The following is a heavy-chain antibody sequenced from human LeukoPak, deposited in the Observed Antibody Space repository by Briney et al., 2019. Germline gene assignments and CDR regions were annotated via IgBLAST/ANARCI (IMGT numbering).Heavy chain of an antibody. CDR3: ARDSGIYYGFDAFDI. CDR1: GFTFSSYS. J-gene: IGHJ3*02. Sequence: GGSLRLSCAASGFTFSSYSMNWVRQAPGKGLEWVSSISSSSSCIYYTDSVKGRFTISRDNAKNSLYLQMNSLRAEDTAVYYCARDSGIYYGFDAFDIWGQGTMVTVSS. CDR2: ISSSSSCI. V-gene: IGHV3-21*01. D-gene: IGHD1-26*01.